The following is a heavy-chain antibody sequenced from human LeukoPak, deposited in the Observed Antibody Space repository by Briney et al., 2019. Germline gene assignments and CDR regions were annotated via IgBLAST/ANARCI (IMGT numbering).Heavy chain of an antibody. Sequence: ASVKVSCKASGYTFTSYGISWLRQAPGQGLEWMGWISAYNGNTNYAQKLQGRVTMTTDTSTSTAYMELRSLGSDDTAVYYCARQIGYCTNGVCYSSNWFDPWGQGTLVTVSS. CDR1: GYTFTSYG. CDR2: ISAYNGNT. D-gene: IGHD2-8*01. J-gene: IGHJ5*02. V-gene: IGHV1-18*01. CDR3: ARQIGYCTNGVCYSSNWFDP.